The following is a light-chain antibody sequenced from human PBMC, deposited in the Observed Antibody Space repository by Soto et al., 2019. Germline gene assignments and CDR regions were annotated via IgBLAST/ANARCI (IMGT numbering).Light chain of an antibody. CDR3: QHYNNWPPWT. Sequence: IVMTQSPATLSVSPGERATLSCRASQSINSNLAWYQQKFGQAPRLLIYGASTRATGVPARFSGSGSGTEFTLTITSLHSEDFAVYYCQHYNNWPPWTFGQGTKVEI. V-gene: IGKV3-15*01. CDR1: QSINSN. J-gene: IGKJ1*01. CDR2: GAS.